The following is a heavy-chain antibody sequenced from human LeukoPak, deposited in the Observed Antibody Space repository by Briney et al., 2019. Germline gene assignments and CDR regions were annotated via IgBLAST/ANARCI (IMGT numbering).Heavy chain of an antibody. D-gene: IGHD2-8*02. V-gene: IGHV5-51*01. CDR2: IYPGDSDT. CDR1: GYSFTSYW. Sequence: GESLKISCKGSGYSFTSYWIGWVRQMPGKGLEWMGIIYPGDSDTRYSPSFQGQVTISADKSISTAYLQWSSLKASDTAMYYCATGARRCTGGVCYGVYWGQGTLVTVSS. J-gene: IGHJ4*02. CDR3: ATGARRCTGGVCYGVY.